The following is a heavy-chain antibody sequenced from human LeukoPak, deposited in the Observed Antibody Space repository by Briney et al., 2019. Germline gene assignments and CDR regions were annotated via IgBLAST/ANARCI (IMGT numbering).Heavy chain of an antibody. CDR1: GFTFSSFA. Sequence: GRSLRLSCAASGFTFSSFAMSWVRRAPGKGLDWVSSISSSGGATYYADSVKGRFSISRDNSANTLYLQINSLRAEDTAVFYCAKNYGSGTYYNYFDSWGQGTLVTVSS. V-gene: IGHV3-23*01. CDR3: AKNYGSGTYYNYFDS. D-gene: IGHD3-10*01. J-gene: IGHJ4*02. CDR2: ISSSGGAT.